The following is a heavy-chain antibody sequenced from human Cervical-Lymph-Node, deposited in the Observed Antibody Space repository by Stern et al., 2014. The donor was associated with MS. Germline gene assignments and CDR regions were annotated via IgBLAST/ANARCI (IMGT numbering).Heavy chain of an antibody. D-gene: IGHD6-19*01. Sequence: VQLVESGGGVVQPGRSLRLSCAASGFTFSSYGMHWVRQAPGKGLEWVAVIWYDGSNKYYADSVKGRFTISRDNSKNTLYLQMNSLRAEDTAVYYCAREGGGAVAVFFDYWGQGTLVTVSS. CDR1: GFTFSSYG. CDR3: AREGGGAVAVFFDY. V-gene: IGHV3-33*01. J-gene: IGHJ4*02. CDR2: IWYDGSNK.